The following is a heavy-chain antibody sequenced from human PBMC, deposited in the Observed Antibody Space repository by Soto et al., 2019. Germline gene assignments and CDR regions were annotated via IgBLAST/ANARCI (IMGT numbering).Heavy chain of an antibody. CDR3: ARLPYSTMVRGVIGYYYYGMDV. J-gene: IGHJ6*02. D-gene: IGHD3-10*01. Sequence: LKISCKGSGYSFTSYWISWVRQMPGKGLEWMGRIDPSDSYTNYSPSFQGHVTISADKSISTAYLQWSSLKASDTAMYYCARLPYSTMVRGVIGYYYYGMDVWGQGTTVTVSS. V-gene: IGHV5-10-1*01. CDR2: IDPSDSYT. CDR1: GYSFTSYW.